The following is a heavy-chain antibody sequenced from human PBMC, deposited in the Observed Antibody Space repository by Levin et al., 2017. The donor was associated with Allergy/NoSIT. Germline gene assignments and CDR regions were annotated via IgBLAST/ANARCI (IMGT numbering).Heavy chain of an antibody. D-gene: IGHD3-16*01. CDR3: AREAGGGSFDY. V-gene: IGHV1-2*02. CDR2: INPNSGGT. J-gene: IGHJ4*02. CDR1: GYTFTGYY. Sequence: GESLKISCKASGYTFTGYYMHWVRQAPGQGLEWMGWINPNSGGTNYAQKFQGRVTMTRDTSISTAYMELSRLRSDDTAVYYCAREAGGGSFDYWGQGTLVTVSS.